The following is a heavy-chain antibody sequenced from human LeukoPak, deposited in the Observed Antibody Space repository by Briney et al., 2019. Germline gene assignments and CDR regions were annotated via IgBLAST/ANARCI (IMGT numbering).Heavy chain of an antibody. J-gene: IGHJ4*02. CDR1: GFTFSSFG. D-gene: IGHD2/OR15-2a*01. Sequence: GGSLRLSCAASGFTFSSFGMHWVRQAPGKGLEWVAVIWYDGSNKYYADSVKGRFTISRDNSKNTLYLQMNSLRAEDTAVYYCAMASYYALDYWGQGTLVTVSS. CDR2: IWYDGSNK. V-gene: IGHV3-33*01. CDR3: AMASYYALDY.